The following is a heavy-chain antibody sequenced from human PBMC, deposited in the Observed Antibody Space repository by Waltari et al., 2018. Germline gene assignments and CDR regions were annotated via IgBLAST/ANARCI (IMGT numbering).Heavy chain of an antibody. D-gene: IGHD5-18*01. CDR2: IYYSGST. Sequence: QVQLQESGPGLVKPSETLSLTCTVSGGSISSYYWSWIRQPPGKGLEWIGYIYYSGSTNYNPSLKSRVTISVDTSKNQFSLKLSSVTAADTAVYYCARGGGKRDGTQLDRILFDYWGQGTLVTVSS. CDR3: ARGGGKRDGTQLDRILFDY. CDR1: GGSISSYY. J-gene: IGHJ4*02. V-gene: IGHV4-59*01.